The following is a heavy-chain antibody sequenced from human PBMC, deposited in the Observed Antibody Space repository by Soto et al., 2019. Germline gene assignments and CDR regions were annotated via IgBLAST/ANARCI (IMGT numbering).Heavy chain of an antibody. CDR3: ARDFEIGQWLVPELWRLQYYYYYYGMDV. D-gene: IGHD6-19*01. Sequence: GGSLRLSCAASGFTFSSYAMHWVRQAPGKGLEWVAVISYDGSNKYYADSVKGRFTISRDNSKNTLYLQMNSLRAEDTAVYYCARDFEIGQWLVPELWRLQYYYYYYGMDVWGQGTTVTVSS. CDR2: ISYDGSNK. CDR1: GFTFSSYA. V-gene: IGHV3-30-3*01. J-gene: IGHJ6*02.